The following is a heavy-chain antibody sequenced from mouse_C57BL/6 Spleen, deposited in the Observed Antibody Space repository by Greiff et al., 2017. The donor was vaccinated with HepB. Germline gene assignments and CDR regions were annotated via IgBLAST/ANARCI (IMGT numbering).Heavy chain of an antibody. Sequence: QVQLQQPGAELVRPGSSVKLSCKASGYTFTSYWMDWVKQRPGQGLEWIGNIYPSDSETHYNQKFKDKATLTVDKSSSTAYMQLSSLTSEDSAVYYCLYGHFLDYWGQGTTLTVSS. CDR3: LYGHFLDY. J-gene: IGHJ2*01. CDR1: GYTFTSYW. D-gene: IGHD2-1*01. V-gene: IGHV1-61*01. CDR2: IYPSDSET.